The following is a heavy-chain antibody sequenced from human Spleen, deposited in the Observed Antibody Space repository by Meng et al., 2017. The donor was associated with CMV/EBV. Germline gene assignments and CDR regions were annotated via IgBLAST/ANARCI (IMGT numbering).Heavy chain of an antibody. J-gene: IGHJ4*02. CDR1: GFTFSSYA. V-gene: IGHV3-30-3*01. CDR3: ASGGVDIVAPAGY. CDR2: ISYDGSNK. Sequence: GGSLRLSCAASGFTFSSYAMHWVRQAPGKGLEWVAVISYDGSNKYYADSVKGRFTISRDNSKNTLYLQMNSLRAEDTAVYYCASGGVDIVAPAGYWGQGTLVTVS. D-gene: IGHD5-12*01.